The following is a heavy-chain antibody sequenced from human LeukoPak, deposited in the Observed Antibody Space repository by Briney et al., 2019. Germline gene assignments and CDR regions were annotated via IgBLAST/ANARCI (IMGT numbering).Heavy chain of an antibody. D-gene: IGHD5-12*01. CDR3: AKGGGYEAQYYYYYLDV. Sequence: GGSLRLSCAASGFTFISYGMYWVRQAPGKGLESVAFIRYDGSNKYYADSVKGRFTVSRDNSKNTLYLQRKSLRAEDTAVYYCAKGGGYEAQYYYYYLDVWGKGTTVTISS. V-gene: IGHV3-30*02. CDR1: GFTFISYG. CDR2: IRYDGSNK. J-gene: IGHJ6*03.